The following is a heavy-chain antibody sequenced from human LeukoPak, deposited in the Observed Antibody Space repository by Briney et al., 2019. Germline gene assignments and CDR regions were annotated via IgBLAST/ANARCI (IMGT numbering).Heavy chain of an antibody. CDR3: ASLILYSSGFYDYYYGMDV. V-gene: IGHV4-34*01. CDR1: GGSFSGYY. Sequence: PSETLSLTCAVYGGSFSGYYWSWIRQPPGKGLEWIGEINHSGSTNYNPSLKSRVTISVDTSKNQFSLKLSSVTAADTAVYYCASLILYSSGFYDYYYGMDVWGQGTTVTVSS. D-gene: IGHD3-22*01. J-gene: IGHJ6*02. CDR2: INHSGST.